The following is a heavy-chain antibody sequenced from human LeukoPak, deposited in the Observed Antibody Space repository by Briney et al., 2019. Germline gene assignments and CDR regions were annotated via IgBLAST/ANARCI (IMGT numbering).Heavy chain of an antibody. Sequence: GGSLRLSCAASGFTFSDYYMSWIRQAPGKGLERVSYISSSGSTIYYADSVKGRFTISRDNAKNSLYLQMNSLRAEDTAVYYCARQHYDSSGYYYFDYWGQGTLVTVSS. J-gene: IGHJ4*02. CDR2: ISSSGSTI. CDR3: ARQHYDSSGYYYFDY. V-gene: IGHV3-11*01. D-gene: IGHD3-22*01. CDR1: GFTFSDYY.